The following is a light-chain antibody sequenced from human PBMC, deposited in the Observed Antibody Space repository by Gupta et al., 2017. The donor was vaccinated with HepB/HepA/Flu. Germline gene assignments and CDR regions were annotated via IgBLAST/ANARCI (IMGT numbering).Light chain of an antibody. Sequence: SYELTQPPSVSVSPGQTASINCSGDKLGDKYACWYQQKTAQSPVLVIYQDSKRPSGIPERVSGSDSATTVNMNRRETQAVADYYSSSMEWSRSPVVFGGGTKLTVL. CDR3: MEWSRSPVV. V-gene: IGLV3-1*01. CDR2: QDS. CDR1: KLGDKY. J-gene: IGLJ2*01.